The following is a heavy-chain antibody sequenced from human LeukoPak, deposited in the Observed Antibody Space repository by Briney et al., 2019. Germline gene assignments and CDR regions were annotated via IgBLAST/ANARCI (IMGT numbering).Heavy chain of an antibody. CDR1: GFTLNKYE. D-gene: IGHD2-2*01. CDR2: ISSSGSTI. CDR3: ARDSGYCSSTNCYEFDY. Sequence: GGSLRLSCAASGFTLNKYEMNWVRQAPGKGLEWISYISSSGSTIYYADSVKGRFTISRDTAKNSLYLQMNNLRAEDTAVYYCARDSGYCSSTNCYEFDYWGQGTLVTVSS. V-gene: IGHV3-48*03. J-gene: IGHJ4*02.